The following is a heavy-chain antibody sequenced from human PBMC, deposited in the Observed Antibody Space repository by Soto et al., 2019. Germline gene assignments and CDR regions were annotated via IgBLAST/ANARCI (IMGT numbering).Heavy chain of an antibody. CDR1: GFTFSSYE. Sequence: PGGSLRLSCAASGFTFSSYEMNWVRQAPGKGLEWVSYISSSGSTIYYADSVKGRFTISRDNAKNSLYLQMNSLRAEDTAVYYCARAPPPGIAANYYGMDVWGQGTTVTVSS. V-gene: IGHV3-48*03. CDR3: ARAPPPGIAANYYGMDV. CDR2: ISSSGSTI. J-gene: IGHJ6*02. D-gene: IGHD6-13*01.